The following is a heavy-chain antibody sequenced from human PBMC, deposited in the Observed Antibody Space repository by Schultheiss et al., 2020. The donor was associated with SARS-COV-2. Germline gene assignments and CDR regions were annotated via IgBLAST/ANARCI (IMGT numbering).Heavy chain of an antibody. Sequence: ASVKVSCKASGYTFTGYYMHWVRQAPGQGLEWMGWINPNSGGTNYAQKFQGRVTMTRDTSISTAYMELSRLRSDDTAVYYCAREIFGVVTPPYYYYYMDVWGKGTTVTVSS. D-gene: IGHD3-3*01. CDR1: GYTFTGYY. V-gene: IGHV1-2*02. J-gene: IGHJ6*03. CDR3: AREIFGVVTPPYYYYYMDV. CDR2: INPNSGGT.